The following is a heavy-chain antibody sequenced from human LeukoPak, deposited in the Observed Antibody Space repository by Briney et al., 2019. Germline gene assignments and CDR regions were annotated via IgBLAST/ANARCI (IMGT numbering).Heavy chain of an antibody. CDR2: IRYDGSNK. Sequence: GGSLRLSCAASGFTFSSYGMYWVRQAPGKGLEWVAFIRYDGSNKYYADSVKGRFTVSRDNSKNTLYLQMNSLRAEDTAVYYCARMTGGSDGLDMWGQGTMVTVYS. J-gene: IGHJ3*02. V-gene: IGHV3-30*02. CDR1: GFTFSSYG. CDR3: ARMTGGSDGLDM. D-gene: IGHD2-15*01.